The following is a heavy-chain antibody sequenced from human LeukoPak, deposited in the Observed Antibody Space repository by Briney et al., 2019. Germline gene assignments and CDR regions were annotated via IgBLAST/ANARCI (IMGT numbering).Heavy chain of an antibody. Sequence: GGSLRLSCAASGFIVSSNYMSWVRQAPGKGLEWVSSVYSGGSTYYADSVKGRFTISRDNSKNTLHLQMNSLRAEDTAVYYCAGSWGGYCSSTSCYTTVPIDYWGQGTLVTVSS. V-gene: IGHV3-53*01. CDR1: GFIVSSNY. J-gene: IGHJ4*02. CDR2: VYSGGST. CDR3: AGSWGGYCSSTSCYTTVPIDY. D-gene: IGHD2-2*02.